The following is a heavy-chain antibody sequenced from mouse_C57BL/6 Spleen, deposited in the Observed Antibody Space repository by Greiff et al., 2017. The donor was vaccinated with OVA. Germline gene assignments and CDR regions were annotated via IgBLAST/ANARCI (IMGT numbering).Heavy chain of an antibody. D-gene: IGHD2-4*01. J-gene: IGHJ3*01. CDR3: ARSYDSKFAY. Sequence: VQLKQPGAELVKPGASVKLSCKASGYTFTSYWMQWVKQRPGQGLEWIGEIDPSDSYTNYNQKFKGKATLTVDTSSSTAYMQLSSLTSEDSAVYYCARSYDSKFAYWGQGTLVTVSA. V-gene: IGHV1-50*01. CDR2: IDPSDSYT. CDR1: GYTFTSYW.